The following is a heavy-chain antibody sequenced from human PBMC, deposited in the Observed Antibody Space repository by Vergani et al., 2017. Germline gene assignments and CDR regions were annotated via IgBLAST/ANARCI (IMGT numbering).Heavy chain of an antibody. J-gene: IGHJ4*02. Sequence: QVQLQESGPGLVKPSETLSLTCTVSGGSVSSGSYYWSWIRQPAGKGLGWIGDNDYSGSTNYNPSLNSRVTISVDTSKNQFSLKLSSVTSADTAVYYCARQGLLLPGNFDYWGQGTLVTVSS. CDR1: GGSVSSGSYY. CDR2: NDYSGST. D-gene: IGHD3-22*01. CDR3: ARQGLLLPGNFDY. V-gene: IGHV4-61*10.